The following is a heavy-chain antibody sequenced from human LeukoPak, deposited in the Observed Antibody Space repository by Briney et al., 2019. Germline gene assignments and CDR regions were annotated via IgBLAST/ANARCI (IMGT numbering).Heavy chain of an antibody. CDR1: GFTFRTYD. V-gene: IGHV3-23*01. CDR3: AKRTMSAFDS. J-gene: IGHJ4*02. D-gene: IGHD5-24*01. CDR2: ISGSGNGT. Sequence: PGGSLRLSCTASGFTFRTYDMNWVRQAPGKGLEWLSGISGSGNGTYYAHSVKGRFINSRDNPKNMVYLQMNSVTVEDTATYYCAKRTMSAFDSWGQGTLLIVSS.